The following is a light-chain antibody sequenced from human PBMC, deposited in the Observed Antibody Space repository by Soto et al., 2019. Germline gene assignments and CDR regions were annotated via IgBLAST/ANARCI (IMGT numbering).Light chain of an antibody. J-gene: IGLJ2*01. CDR3: CSYEGTYSFRV. Sequence: QSALTQPRSVSGSPGHSVTISCTGTSSDVGAYNYVSWYQQHPGKAPKLIIYDVNKRPSGVPDRFSGSKSGNTASLTISGLQAEDEGDYFCCSYEGTYSFRVFGGGTQLTVL. V-gene: IGLV2-11*01. CDR2: DVN. CDR1: SSDVGAYNY.